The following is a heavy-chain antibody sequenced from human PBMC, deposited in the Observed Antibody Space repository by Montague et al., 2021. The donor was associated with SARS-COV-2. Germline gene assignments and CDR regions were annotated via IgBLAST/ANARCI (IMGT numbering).Heavy chain of an antibody. Sequence: SETLSLTCTVSGGSISSSSYYWGWIRQPPGKGLEWIGNIYYSGSTYYNPSFKSRVTISADTSKNQFSLKLRSVTAADTAVYYCARHPGDWFIVVVPSWFDPWGQGTLVTVSS. CDR1: GGSISSSSYY. CDR2: IYYSGST. D-gene: IGHD2-2*01. V-gene: IGHV4-39*01. J-gene: IGHJ5*02. CDR3: ARHPGDWFIVVVPSWFDP.